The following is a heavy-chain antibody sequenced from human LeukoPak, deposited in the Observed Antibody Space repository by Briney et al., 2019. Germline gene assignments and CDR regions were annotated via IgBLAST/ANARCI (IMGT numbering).Heavy chain of an antibody. D-gene: IGHD1-14*01. Sequence: EASVKVSCKASGYIFSDYYIHWVRQAPGRGFEWMGWITRYSGATKYAQKFQGRVTLTRDTSISTAYMELTNLASDDTAVYFCVSWAGRTSDVASFAYWGQGTLVIVSS. CDR1: GYIFSDYY. CDR3: VSWAGRTSDVASFAY. CDR2: ITRYSGAT. V-gene: IGHV1-2*02. J-gene: IGHJ4*02.